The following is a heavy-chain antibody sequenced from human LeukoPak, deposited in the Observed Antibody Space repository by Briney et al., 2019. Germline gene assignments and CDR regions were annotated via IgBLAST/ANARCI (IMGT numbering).Heavy chain of an antibody. J-gene: IGHJ6*02. D-gene: IGHD3-3*01. CDR2: INPNSGGT. V-gene: IGHV1-2*04. CDR1: GYTFTGYY. CDR3: ARDRPHYDFWSGPYYYGMDV. Sequence: ASVKVSCKASGYTFTGYYMHWVRQAPGQGLEWMGWINPNSGGTNYAQKFQGWVTMTRDTSISTAYMELSRLRSDDTAVYYCARDRPHYDFWSGPYYYGMDVRGQGTTVTVSS.